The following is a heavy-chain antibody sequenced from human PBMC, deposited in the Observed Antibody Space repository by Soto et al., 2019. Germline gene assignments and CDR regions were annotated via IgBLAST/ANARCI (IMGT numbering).Heavy chain of an antibody. CDR3: ARVSLTVYYYGMDV. CDR2: ISSSSSTI. Sequence: LRLSCAASEFTFSSYSMNWVRQAPGKGLEWVSYISSSSSTIYYADSVKGRFTISRDNAKNSLYLQMNSLRGEDTAVYYCARVSLTVYYYGMDVWGQGTTVTVAS. D-gene: IGHD2-15*01. CDR1: EFTFSSYS. V-gene: IGHV3-48*01. J-gene: IGHJ6*02.